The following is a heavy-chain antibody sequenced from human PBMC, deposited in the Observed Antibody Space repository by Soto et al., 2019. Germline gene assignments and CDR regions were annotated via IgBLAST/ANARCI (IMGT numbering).Heavy chain of an antibody. V-gene: IGHV3-72*01. CDR3: ARDSGKGAYFDY. J-gene: IGHJ4*01. CDR1: GFTFSDNY. Sequence: EVQLVESGGGLVQPGGSQRLSCAASGFTFSDNYMAWVRQAQGKGLEWVGRIRNKANSYTTDYAASVKGRFTISRDDSKDSLYLQMNSLKTEDTAIYYCARDSGKGAYFDYWGHGTLATVSS. D-gene: IGHD1-26*01. CDR2: IRNKANSYTT.